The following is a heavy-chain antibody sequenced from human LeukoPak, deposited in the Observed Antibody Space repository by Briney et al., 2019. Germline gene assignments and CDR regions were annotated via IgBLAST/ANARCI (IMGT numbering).Heavy chain of an antibody. D-gene: IGHD1/OR15-1a*01. CDR1: GFTFSTYA. CDR3: AKSEQQLTDWFDP. Sequence: PGGSLRLSCAASGFTFSTYAVNCVRQAPGQGLEWVSTISATVGSTYYADSVKGRFTISRDNSKNTLYLQMNSLRAEDTAVYYCAKSEQQLTDWFDPWGQGTLVTVSS. J-gene: IGHJ5*02. CDR2: ISATVGST. V-gene: IGHV3-23*01.